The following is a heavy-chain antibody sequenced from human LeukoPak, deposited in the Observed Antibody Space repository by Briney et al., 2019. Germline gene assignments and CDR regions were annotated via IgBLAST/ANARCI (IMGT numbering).Heavy chain of an antibody. V-gene: IGHV4-34*01. Sequence: PSETLSLTCAVYGGSFSGYYWSWIRQPPGKGLEWIGKINHSGSTNYNPSLKSRVTISVDTSKNQFSLKLSSVTAADTAVYYCARDLGYCSGGSCQGAFDIWGQGTMVTVSS. CDR1: GGSFSGYY. J-gene: IGHJ3*02. CDR3: ARDLGYCSGGSCQGAFDI. D-gene: IGHD2-15*01. CDR2: INHSGST.